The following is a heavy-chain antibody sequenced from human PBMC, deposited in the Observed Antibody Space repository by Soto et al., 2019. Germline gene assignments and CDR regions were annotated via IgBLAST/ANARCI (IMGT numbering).Heavy chain of an antibody. CDR3: ARGDCGDSYFDY. V-gene: IGHV1-69*02. CDR1: GGTFSSYT. Sequence: QVQLVQSGAEVKKPGSSVKVSCKASGGTFSSYTISWVRQAPGQGLEWMGRIIPILGIANYAQKFQGRVTITADKSTSTAYMELSSLRSEDTAVYYCARGDCGDSYFDYWGQGTLVTVSS. D-gene: IGHD4-17*01. J-gene: IGHJ4*02. CDR2: IIPILGIA.